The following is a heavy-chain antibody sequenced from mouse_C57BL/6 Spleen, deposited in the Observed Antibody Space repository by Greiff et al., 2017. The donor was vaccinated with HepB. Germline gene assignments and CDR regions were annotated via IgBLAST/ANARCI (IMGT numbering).Heavy chain of an antibody. Sequence: VQLQQSGPVLVKPGASVKMSCKASGYTFTDYYMNWVKQSHGKSLEWIGVINPYNGGTSYNQKFKGKATLTVDKSSSTAYMELNSLTSEDSAVYYCARRGIYYYGSSPYYFDYWGQGTTLTVSS. J-gene: IGHJ2*01. CDR2: INPYNGGT. CDR1: GYTFTDYY. CDR3: ARRGIYYYGSSPYYFDY. D-gene: IGHD1-1*01. V-gene: IGHV1-19*01.